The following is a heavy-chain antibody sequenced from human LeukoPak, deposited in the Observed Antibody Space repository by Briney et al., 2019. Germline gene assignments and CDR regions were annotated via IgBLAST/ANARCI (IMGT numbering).Heavy chain of an antibody. J-gene: IGHJ6*02. CDR3: ARDRAMVRGVNYYYGMDV. Sequence: NSSETLSLTCTVSGGSISSYYWSWIRQPPGKGLEWIGYIYYSGSTNYNPSLKSRVTISVDTSKNQFSLKLSSVTAADTAVYYCARDRAMVRGVNYYYGMDVWGQGTTVTVSS. V-gene: IGHV4-59*01. CDR1: GGSISSYY. D-gene: IGHD3-10*01. CDR2: IYYSGST.